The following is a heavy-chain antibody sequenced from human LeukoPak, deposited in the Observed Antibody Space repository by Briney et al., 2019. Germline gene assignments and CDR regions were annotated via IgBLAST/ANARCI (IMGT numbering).Heavy chain of an antibody. CDR3: AKSREQLWNFDY. CDR1: GFTFSSYG. V-gene: IGHV3-30*18. J-gene: IGHJ4*02. Sequence: GGSLRLSCAASGFTFSSYGMHWVRQAPGKGLEWVGFVSYDGSKKFYADFVKGRFTISRDNSKNTLYLQMNSLRAEDTAVYYCAKSREQLWNFDYWGQGTLVSVSS. D-gene: IGHD5-18*01. CDR2: VSYDGSKK.